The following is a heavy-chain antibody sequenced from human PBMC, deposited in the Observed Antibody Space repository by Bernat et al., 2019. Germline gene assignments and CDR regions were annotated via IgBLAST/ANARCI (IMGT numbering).Heavy chain of an antibody. CDR2: ISTSGSTI. CDR3: ARVGRVADIDY. CDR1: GFPLSEYE. D-gene: IGHD6-19*01. Sequence: EVQLVESGGGLVQPGGSLRLSCAASGFPLSEYEMSWVRQAPGKGLEWVSYISTSGSTIYYAESVKGRFTISRDTAKNSVDLQMNSLRAEDTAIYYCARVGRVADIDYWGQGTLVAVSS. V-gene: IGHV3-48*03. J-gene: IGHJ4*02.